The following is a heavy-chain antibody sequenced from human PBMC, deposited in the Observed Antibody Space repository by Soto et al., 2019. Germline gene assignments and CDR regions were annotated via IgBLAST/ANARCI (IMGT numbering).Heavy chain of an antibody. CDR2: INHSGST. V-gene: IGHV4-34*01. Sequence: QVQLQQWGAGLLKPSETLSLTCAVYGGSFSGYYWSWIRQPPGKGLEWIGEINHSGSTNYNPSLKSRVTISVDTSKNQFSLKLSSVTAADTAVYYCARGPMTTVRRTVYGMYVWGQGTTVTVSS. CDR1: GGSFSGYY. D-gene: IGHD4-4*01. J-gene: IGHJ6*02. CDR3: ARGPMTTVRRTVYGMYV.